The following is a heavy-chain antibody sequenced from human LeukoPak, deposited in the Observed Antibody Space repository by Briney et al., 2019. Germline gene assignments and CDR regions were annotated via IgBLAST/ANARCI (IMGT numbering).Heavy chain of an antibody. CDR3: ARAKSTYYDILTGYYKDNWFDP. CDR2: IYHSGST. V-gene: IGHV4-30-2*01. J-gene: IGHJ5*02. D-gene: IGHD3-9*01. CDR1: GGSISSGGYS. Sequence: PSETLSLTCAVSGGSISSGGYSWSWIRQPPGKGLEWIGYIYHSGSTYYNPSLKSRVTISVDRSKNQFSLKLSSVTAADTAVYYCARAKSTYYDILTGYYKDNWFDPWGQGTLVTVSS.